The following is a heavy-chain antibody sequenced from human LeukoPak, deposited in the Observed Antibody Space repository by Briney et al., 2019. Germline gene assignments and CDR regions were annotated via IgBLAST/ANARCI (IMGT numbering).Heavy chain of an antibody. V-gene: IGHV5-51*01. CDR1: GYRFTSYW. CDR2: IYPGDSDT. J-gene: IGHJ4*02. CDR3: ARHEDCSGGSCYSELDY. D-gene: IGHD2-15*01. Sequence: GESLKISCKGSGYRFTSYWIGWVRQMPGKGLEWMGIIYPGDSDTRYSPSFQGQVTISADKSISTAYLQWSSLKASDTAMYYCARHEDCSGGSCYSELDYWGQGTLVTVSS.